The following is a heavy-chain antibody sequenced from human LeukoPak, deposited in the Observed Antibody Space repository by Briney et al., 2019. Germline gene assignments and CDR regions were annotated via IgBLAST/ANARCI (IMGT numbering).Heavy chain of an antibody. Sequence: PSETLSLTCTVSGGSISSSSYYWGWIRQPPGKGLEWIGSIYYSGSTYYNPSLKSRVTISVDTSKNQFSLKLSSVTAADTAVYYCARDLSYYYDSSGPINYYYYMDVWGKGTTVTVSS. V-gene: IGHV4-39*07. J-gene: IGHJ6*03. CDR3: ARDLSYYYDSSGPINYYYYMDV. CDR2: IYYSGST. CDR1: GGSISSSSYY. D-gene: IGHD3-22*01.